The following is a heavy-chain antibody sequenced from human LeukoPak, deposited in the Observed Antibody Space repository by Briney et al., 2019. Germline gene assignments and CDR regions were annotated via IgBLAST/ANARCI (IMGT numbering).Heavy chain of an antibody. CDR3: ARVRSSGWFDY. CDR2: INHSGST. J-gene: IGHJ4*02. D-gene: IGHD6-19*01. V-gene: IGHV4-39*07. CDR1: GGSISSGDYY. Sequence: SETLSLTCTVSGGSISSGDYYWSWIRQPPGKGLEWIGEINHSGSTNYNPSLKSRVTISVDTSKNQFSLKLSSVTAADTAVYYCARVRSSGWFDYWGQGTLVTVSS.